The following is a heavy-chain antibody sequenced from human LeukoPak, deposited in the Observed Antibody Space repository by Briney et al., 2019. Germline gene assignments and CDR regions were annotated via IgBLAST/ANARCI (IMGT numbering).Heavy chain of an antibody. Sequence: GASVKVSCKASGYTVTSYGITWVRERPGQGLGWVGWISAYNGNTSYAQTFQGRVSMTTETSTSTAYMELRSLKSDDTAVYYYAREVWNSRDTSGPLDPWGQGTLVTVSS. CDR2: ISAYNGNT. CDR3: AREVWNSRDTSGPLDP. J-gene: IGHJ5*02. CDR1: GYTVTSYG. D-gene: IGHD1-7*01. V-gene: IGHV1-18*01.